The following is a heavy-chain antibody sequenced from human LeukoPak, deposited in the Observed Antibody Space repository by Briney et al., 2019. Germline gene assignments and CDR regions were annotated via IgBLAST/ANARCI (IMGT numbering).Heavy chain of an antibody. J-gene: IGHJ6*02. D-gene: IGHD2-21*02. V-gene: IGHV1-46*01. Sequence: ASVKVSCKASGYTFTSYYMHWVRQAPGQGLEWMGIINPSGGSTSYAQKFQGRVTMTRDTSTSTVYMELSSLRSEDTAVYYCARDLMVVTAIIGYYYSMDVWGQGTTVTVSS. CDR1: GYTFTSYY. CDR2: INPSGGST. CDR3: ARDLMVVTAIIGYYYSMDV.